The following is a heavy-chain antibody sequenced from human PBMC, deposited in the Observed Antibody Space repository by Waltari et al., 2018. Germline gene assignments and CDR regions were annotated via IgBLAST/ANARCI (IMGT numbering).Heavy chain of an antibody. CDR3: TTDRVCSRCWSGNYYYFVMDV. J-gene: IGHJ6*02. CDR2: IKSKTDGGRT. V-gene: IGHV3-15*01. CDR1: GFTFSNAW. Sequence: EVQLVESGGGWVKPGGWLRLPCAGSGFTFSNAWMRWVCQAPGTGLEWVGRIKSKTDGGRTDYAATVEGRFTISRYDSKNTLYLQINSLKTEDTAVYYCTTDRVCSRCWSGNYYYFVMDVWGQGTTVTVSS. D-gene: IGHD6-19*01.